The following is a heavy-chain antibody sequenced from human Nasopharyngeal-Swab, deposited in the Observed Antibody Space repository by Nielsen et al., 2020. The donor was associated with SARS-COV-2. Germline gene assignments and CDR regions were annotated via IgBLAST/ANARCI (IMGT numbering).Heavy chain of an antibody. D-gene: IGHD3-10*01. CDR3: ARDHFIPQRQGGLYRYYYYAMDV. J-gene: IGHJ6*02. V-gene: IGHV4-34*01. CDR2: INHSGST. Sequence: GSLRLSCAVYGGSFSTYYWSWIRQPPGKGPEWIGEINHSGSTNYNPSLKSRVTISVDTSKNQFSLKLSSVTAADTAVYYCARDHFIPQRQGGLYRYYYYAMDVWGQGTTVTVSS. CDR1: GGSFSTYY.